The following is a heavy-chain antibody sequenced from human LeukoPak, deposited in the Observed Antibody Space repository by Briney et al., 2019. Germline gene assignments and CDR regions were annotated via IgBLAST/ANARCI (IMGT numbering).Heavy chain of an antibody. J-gene: IGHJ4*02. CDR2: TYYSRRT. CDR3: RGGEAAAGGYVDH. V-gene: IGHV4-59*08. Sequence: SETLSLTCTVSGGSITNYYWRWILQPPDKGLEWVGYTYYSRRTNYNPSLKSRLTISADTPRRQLSLTPSSVTAADAAVFYCRGGEAAAGGYVDHWGQGLLVIVSS. D-gene: IGHD6-13*01. CDR1: GGSITNYY.